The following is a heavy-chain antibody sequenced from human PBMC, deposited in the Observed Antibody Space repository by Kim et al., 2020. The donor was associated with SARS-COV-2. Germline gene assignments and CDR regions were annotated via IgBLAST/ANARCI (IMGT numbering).Heavy chain of an antibody. CDR1: GYSFTSYW. CDR3: ARGRTLRNYGSGSPLRGAYYYYGMDG. CDR2: IYPGDSDT. D-gene: IGHD3-10*01. Sequence: GESLKISCKGSGYSFTSYWIGWVRQMPGKGLEWMGIIYPGDSDTRYSPSFQGQVTISADKSISTAYLQWSSLKASDTAMYYCARGRTLRNYGSGSPLRGAYYYYGMDGWGQGTTVTVSS. V-gene: IGHV5-51*01. J-gene: IGHJ6*02.